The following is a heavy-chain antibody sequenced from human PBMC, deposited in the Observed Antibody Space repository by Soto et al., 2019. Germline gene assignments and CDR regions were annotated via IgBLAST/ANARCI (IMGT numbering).Heavy chain of an antibody. CDR2: ISYDGSNK. Sequence: QVQLVESGGGVVQPGRSLRLSCAASGFTFSSYGMHWVRQAPGKGLEWVAVISYDGSNKYYADSVKGRFTISRDNSKNTLYLQMNSLRAEDTAVYYCAKALRGDYDRSGHEYFQHWGQGTLVTVSS. J-gene: IGHJ1*01. V-gene: IGHV3-30*18. CDR1: GFTFSSYG. D-gene: IGHD3-22*01. CDR3: AKALRGDYDRSGHEYFQH.